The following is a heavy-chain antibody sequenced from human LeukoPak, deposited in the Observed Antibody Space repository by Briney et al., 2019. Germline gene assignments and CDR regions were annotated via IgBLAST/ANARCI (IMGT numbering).Heavy chain of an antibody. J-gene: IGHJ4*02. V-gene: IGHV3-23*01. CDR1: GFTFSNYA. D-gene: IGHD2/OR15-2a*01. CDR2: ISGSGDNT. Sequence: GGSLRLFCAASGFTFSNYAMSWVRQAPGKGLEWVSTISGSGDNTYYADSVKGRFTISRDNSKNTLYLQMNSLRAEDTAVYYCANDNRANHHFDYWGQGTLVTVSS. CDR3: ANDNRANHHFDY.